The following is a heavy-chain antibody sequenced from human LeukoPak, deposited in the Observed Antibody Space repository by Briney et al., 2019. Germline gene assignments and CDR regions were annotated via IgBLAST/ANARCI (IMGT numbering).Heavy chain of an antibody. V-gene: IGHV1-2*02. D-gene: IGHD3-10*01. CDR2: INPNSGGT. J-gene: IGHJ6*03. Sequence: ASVKVSCKASGYTFTGYYMHWVRQAPGQGLEWMGWINPNSGGTNYAQKLQGRVTMTTDTSTSTAYMELRSLRSDDTAVYYCARIGITMVRGVYYYYYYMDVWGKGTTVTVSS. CDR1: GYTFTGYY. CDR3: ARIGITMVRGVYYYYYYMDV.